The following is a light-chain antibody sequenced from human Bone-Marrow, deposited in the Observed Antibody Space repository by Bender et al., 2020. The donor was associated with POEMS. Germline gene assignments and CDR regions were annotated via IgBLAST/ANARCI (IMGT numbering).Light chain of an antibody. J-gene: IGLJ1*01. CDR1: SSDVGGYNY. CDR3: SSYAGRNKYV. Sequence: QSVLTQPPSVSGTPGQRVTISCSGTSSDVGGYNYVSWYQQHPGKAPKLMIYEVTRWPSGVSNRFSGSKSGNTASLTISGLQAEDEADYYCSSYAGRNKYVFGTGTKVTVL. V-gene: IGLV2-14*01. CDR2: EVT.